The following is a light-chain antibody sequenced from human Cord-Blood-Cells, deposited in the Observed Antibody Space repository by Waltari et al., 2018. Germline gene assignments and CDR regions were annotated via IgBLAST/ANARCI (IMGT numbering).Light chain of an antibody. V-gene: IGKV1-39*01. Sequence: DIQMTTPTSSLTASIVDRVTITCRASQSIISYFNWYPQNTGKAPKLLIYAASSLQSGVPSRFSGSGSGTDFTLTISSLQPEDFATYYCQQSYSTPFTFGPGTKVDIK. CDR1: QSIISY. CDR3: QQSYSTPFT. J-gene: IGKJ3*01. CDR2: AAS.